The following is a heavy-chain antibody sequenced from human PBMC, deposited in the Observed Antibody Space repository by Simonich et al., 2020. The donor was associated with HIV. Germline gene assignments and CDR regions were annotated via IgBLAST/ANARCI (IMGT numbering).Heavy chain of an antibody. D-gene: IGHD7-27*01. CDR1: GGSFSGYY. CDR3: ARGGVGNWAFDF. Sequence: QVQLQQWGAGLLKPSVTLSLTCAVYGGSFSGYYWSWIRQPPGKGLEWIGEINHSGSTNYNPSLKNRVTMSVDTSKKQFSLKLSSVTAADTAVYYCARGGVGNWAFDFWGQGTLVTVSS. CDR2: INHSGST. V-gene: IGHV4-34*01. J-gene: IGHJ4*02.